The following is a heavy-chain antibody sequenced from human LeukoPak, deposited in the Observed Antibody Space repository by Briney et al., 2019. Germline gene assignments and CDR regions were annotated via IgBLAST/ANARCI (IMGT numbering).Heavy chain of an antibody. V-gene: IGHV4-30-4*08. Sequence: SQTLSLTCTVSGDSISRGGYYWSWVRQPPGKGLAWIGYIYYNGNTYYNPSLKSRLTISVDTSKNQFSLKLSSVTAADTAVYYCVRGVGATRGRFDPWGQGTLVTVSS. J-gene: IGHJ5*02. CDR1: GDSISRGGYY. CDR2: IYYNGNT. CDR3: VRGVGATRGRFDP. D-gene: IGHD1-26*01.